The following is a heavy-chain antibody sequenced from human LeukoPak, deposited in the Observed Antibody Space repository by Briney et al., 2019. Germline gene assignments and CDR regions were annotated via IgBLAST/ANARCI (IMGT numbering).Heavy chain of an antibody. CDR2: IYYSGST. D-gene: IGHD6-19*01. CDR1: GGSISSGGYY. CDR3: ARQPHNSGWYGY. J-gene: IGHJ4*02. Sequence: SETLSLTCTVSGGSISSGGYYWSWIRQHPGKGLEWIGYIYYSGSTYYNPSLKSRVTISVDTSKNQFSLKLSSVTAADTAVYYCARQPHNSGWYGYWGQGTLVTVSS. V-gene: IGHV4-31*03.